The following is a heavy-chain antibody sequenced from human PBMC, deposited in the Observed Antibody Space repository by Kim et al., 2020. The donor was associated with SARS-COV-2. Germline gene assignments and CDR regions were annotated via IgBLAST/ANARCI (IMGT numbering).Heavy chain of an antibody. D-gene: IGHD2-15*01. CDR3: AKGVSGGGQSDS. V-gene: IGHV3-23*01. J-gene: IGHJ4*02. Sequence: YADAVKGPFTIARDNSNNTLYLQRSSLRAEDTAVYYCAKGVSGGGQSDSWGQGTLVTVSS.